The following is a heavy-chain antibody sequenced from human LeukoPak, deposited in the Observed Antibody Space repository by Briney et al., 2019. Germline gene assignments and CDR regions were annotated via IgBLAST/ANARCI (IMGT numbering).Heavy chain of an antibody. J-gene: IGHJ5*02. CDR1: GGSISSGSYY. CDR2: IYTSGST. Sequence: TLSLTCTVSGGSISSGSYYWSWIRQPAGKGLEWIGRIYTSGSTNYNPSLKSRVTISVDTSKNQFSLKLSSVTAADTAVYYCARDSPDDYGDYGGFDPWGQGTLVTVSS. D-gene: IGHD4-17*01. CDR3: ARDSPDDYGDYGGFDP. V-gene: IGHV4-61*02.